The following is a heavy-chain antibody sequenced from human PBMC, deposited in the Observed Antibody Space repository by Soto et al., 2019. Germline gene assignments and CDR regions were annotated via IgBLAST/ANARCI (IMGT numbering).Heavy chain of an antibody. Sequence: ASVKVSCKASGYTFTSYDINWVRQATGQGLEWMGWMNPNSGNTGYAQKFQGRVTMTRNTSISTAYMELSSLRSEDTAVYYCARLIPSSLSWFDPWGQGTLVTVSS. CDR3: ARLIPSSLSWFDP. CDR1: GYTFTSYD. J-gene: IGHJ5*02. CDR2: MNPNSGNT. V-gene: IGHV1-8*01.